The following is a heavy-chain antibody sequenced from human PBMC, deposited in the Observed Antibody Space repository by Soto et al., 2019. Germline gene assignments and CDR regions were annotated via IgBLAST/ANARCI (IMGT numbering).Heavy chain of an antibody. V-gene: IGHV3-30*18. CDR1: GFTFGSYG. D-gene: IGHD2-2*02. CDR2: ISYDGSNK. CDR3: AKDPLRCRSNSCHTFGGRYYYYGMDV. J-gene: IGHJ6*02. Sequence: QVQLVESGGGVVQPGRSLRLSCAASGFTFGSYGMHWVRQAPGKGLEWVGVISYDGSNKYYADSVKGRFTISRDNSKNTLYLQMNSLRAEDTAVYYCAKDPLRCRSNSCHTFGGRYYYYGMDVWGQGPTVTVSS.